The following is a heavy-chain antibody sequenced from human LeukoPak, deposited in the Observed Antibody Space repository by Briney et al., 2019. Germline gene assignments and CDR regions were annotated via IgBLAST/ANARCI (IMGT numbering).Heavy chain of an antibody. CDR2: INPNSGGT. J-gene: IGHJ3*02. CDR3: ASRYSNRVSVSNAFDI. Sequence: ASVKVSCKASGYTFTGYYMHWVRQAPGQGLEWMGWINPNSGGTNYAQKFQGRVTMTRDTSISTAYMELSRLRSDDTAVYYCASRYSNRVSVSNAFDIWGQGTMVTVSS. V-gene: IGHV1-2*02. D-gene: IGHD4-11*01. CDR1: GYTFTGYY.